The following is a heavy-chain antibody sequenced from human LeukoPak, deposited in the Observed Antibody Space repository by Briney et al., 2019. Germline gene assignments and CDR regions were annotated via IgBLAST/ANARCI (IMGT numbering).Heavy chain of an antibody. J-gene: IGHJ4*02. CDR1: GGAISSYY. CDR2: IYSSGST. V-gene: IGHV4-59*01. CDR3: ARGVWSSGWSAYYFDY. D-gene: IGHD6-19*01. Sequence: PSETQSLTCTVSGGAISSYYWSWIRQAPGKGLEWIANIYSSGSTNYSPSLRSRVTISVDTSKNQFSLKLTSVTAADTAVYYCARGVWSSGWSAYYFDYWGQGTLLTVSS.